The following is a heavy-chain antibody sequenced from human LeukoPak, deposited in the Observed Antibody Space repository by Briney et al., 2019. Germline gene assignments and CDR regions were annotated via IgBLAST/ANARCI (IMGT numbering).Heavy chain of an antibody. CDR1: GFSFSDNY. CDR3: SRGRLFGDY. V-gene: IGHV3-11*06. CDR2: ISNSGSYT. Sequence: GGSLRLSCAASGFSFSDNYMSWIRQAPGKGLEWVSYISNSGSYTNYPDSVKGRFTISRDNAKNSLYLQMNSLRAEDTAVYYCSRGRLFGDYWGQGALVTVSS. J-gene: IGHJ4*02. D-gene: IGHD2-21*02.